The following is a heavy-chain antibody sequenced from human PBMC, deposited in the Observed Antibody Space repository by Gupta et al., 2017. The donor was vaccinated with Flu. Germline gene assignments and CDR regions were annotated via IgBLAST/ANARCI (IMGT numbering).Heavy chain of an antibody. V-gene: IGHV3-15*01. CDR1: AW. Sequence: AWMSWVRQAPGKGLEWVGRIKSRTEGGKTDYAAPGRGRFTISRDDSKSTVYVEMRRLKVEDTAVYYCATVPPGGDTGPFYAWGQGTLVTVSS. J-gene: IGHJ5*02. D-gene: IGHD3-16*01. CDR2: IKSRTEGGKT. CDR3: ATVPPGGDTGPFYA.